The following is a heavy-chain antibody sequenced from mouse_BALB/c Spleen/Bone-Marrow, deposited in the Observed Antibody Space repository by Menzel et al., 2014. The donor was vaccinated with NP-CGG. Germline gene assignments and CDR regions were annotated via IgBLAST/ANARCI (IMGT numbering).Heavy chain of an antibody. V-gene: IGHV14-3*02. J-gene: IGHJ2*01. CDR1: GFNIKDTY. CDR3: ARTAPENFDY. Sequence: EVQLQQSGAELVKPGASVKLSCTASGFNIKDTYMHWVKQRPEQGLEWIGRIDPANGNTKYDPKFQGKATITADTFSNTAYLQLSSLTSEDTAVYYCARTAPENFDYWGQGTTLTVSS. CDR2: IDPANGNT. D-gene: IGHD1-2*01.